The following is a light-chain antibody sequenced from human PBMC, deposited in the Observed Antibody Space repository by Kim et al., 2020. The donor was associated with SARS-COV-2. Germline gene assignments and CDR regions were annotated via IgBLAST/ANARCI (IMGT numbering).Light chain of an antibody. CDR1: SSNSGKHY. Sequence: NVTYFCCGSSSNSGKHYVSGYQRHPGTDHKLLIYDKNKRPSGMPDRFPGSKSGTSATLGITGLQTGDEADYYCGTWDSSLSAGNYVFGTGTKVTVL. CDR3: GTWDSSLSAGNYV. CDR2: DKN. J-gene: IGLJ1*01. V-gene: IGLV1-51*01.